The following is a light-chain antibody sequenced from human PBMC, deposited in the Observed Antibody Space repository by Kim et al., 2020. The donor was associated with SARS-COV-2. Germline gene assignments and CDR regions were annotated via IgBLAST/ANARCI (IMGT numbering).Light chain of an antibody. V-gene: IGLV2-23*02. CDR1: NSDVGTYNL. CDR2: EVT. J-gene: IGLJ1*01. Sequence: GPSITIACSGTNSDVGTYNLVSCDQQHPNKAPKLVIYEVTERPSGVSNRFSGSKSGNTASLTISGLQAEDEADYYCCSYAGSFTYVFGTGTKVTVL. CDR3: CSYAGSFTYV.